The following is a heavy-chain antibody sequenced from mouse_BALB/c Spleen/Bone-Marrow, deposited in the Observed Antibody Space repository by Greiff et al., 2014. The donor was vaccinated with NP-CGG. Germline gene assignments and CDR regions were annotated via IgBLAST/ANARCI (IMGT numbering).Heavy chain of an antibody. J-gene: IGHJ3*01. V-gene: IGHV14-3*02. CDR1: GFNIKDTY. CDR3: APYYYGSSLFAY. CDR2: IDPANGNT. D-gene: IGHD1-1*01. Sequence: VQLKQSGAELVKPGASVKLSRTASGFNIKDTYMHWVKQRPEQGLEWIGRIDPANGNTKYDPKFQGKATITADTSSNTAYLQLSSLTSEDTAVYYCAPYYYGSSLFAYWGQGTLVTVSA.